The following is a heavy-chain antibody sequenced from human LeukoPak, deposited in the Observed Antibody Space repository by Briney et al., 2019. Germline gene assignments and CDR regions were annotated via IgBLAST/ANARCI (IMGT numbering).Heavy chain of an antibody. J-gene: IGHJ6*02. CDR1: GGSISSYY. CDR2: ICYSGST. CDR3: ASSGYYDILTGYRPLYYYYGMDV. V-gene: IGHV4-59*12. D-gene: IGHD3-9*01. Sequence: PSETLSLTCTVSGGSISSYYWSWIRQPPGKGLEWIGYICYSGSTNYNPSLKSRVTISVDTSKNQFSLKLSSVTAADTAVYYCASSGYYDILTGYRPLYYYYGMDVWGQGTAVTVSS.